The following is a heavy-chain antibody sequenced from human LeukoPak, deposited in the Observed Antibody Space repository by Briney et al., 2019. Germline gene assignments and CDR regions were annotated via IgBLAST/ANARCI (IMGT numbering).Heavy chain of an antibody. V-gene: IGHV1-2*02. CDR1: GYTFTGYY. CDR2: INPNSGGT. Sequence: ASVKVSCKASGYTFTGYYMHWVRQAPGQGLEWMGWINPNSGGTNYAQKFQGRVTMTRDTSISTAYMELSRLRSDDTAVYYCGREVPGSNQIFDYWGQGTLVTVSS. J-gene: IGHJ4*02. CDR3: GREVPGSNQIFDY. D-gene: IGHD4-11*01.